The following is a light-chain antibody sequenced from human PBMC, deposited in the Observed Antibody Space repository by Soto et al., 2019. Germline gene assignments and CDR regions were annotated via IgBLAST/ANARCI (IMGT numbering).Light chain of an antibody. V-gene: IGLV2-8*01. CDR1: IDDVGAYDH. J-gene: IGLJ2*01. Sequence: QSALTQPPSASGSPGQSVTISCTGTIDDVGAYDHVSWYKQYPGTAPQLMIYEVTKRPSGVPGRFSGSKSGNTASLTVSGLQAEDEADYYCSSYGGNYNVIFGGGTKVTVL. CDR3: SSYGGNYNVI. CDR2: EVT.